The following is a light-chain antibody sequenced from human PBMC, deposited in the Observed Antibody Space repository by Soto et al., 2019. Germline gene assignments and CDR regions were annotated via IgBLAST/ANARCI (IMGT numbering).Light chain of an antibody. CDR3: SSYTIDSSVV. Sequence: QSALTQPASVSGSPGQSITISCTGTSSDVAAYNYVSWYQQHPGQAPKLIIYEVTNRTAGVSSRFSGSKSGSTASLPISGLQAEDEAHYYCSSYTIDSSVVFGGGTQLTVL. J-gene: IGLJ2*01. CDR2: EVT. CDR1: SSDVAAYNY. V-gene: IGLV2-14*01.